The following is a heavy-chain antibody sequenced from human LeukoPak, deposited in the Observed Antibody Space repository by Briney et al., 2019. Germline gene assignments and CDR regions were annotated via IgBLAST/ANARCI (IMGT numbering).Heavy chain of an antibody. V-gene: IGHV3-21*01. Sequence: GGSLRLSCAASGFTFSSYSMNWVRQAPGKGLEWVSSISSSSSYIYYADSVKGRFTISRDNAKNSLYLQTNSLRAEDTAVYYCAREGYSSGWYFDYWGQGTLVTVSS. CDR2: ISSSSSYI. D-gene: IGHD6-19*01. J-gene: IGHJ4*02. CDR1: GFTFSSYS. CDR3: AREGYSSGWYFDY.